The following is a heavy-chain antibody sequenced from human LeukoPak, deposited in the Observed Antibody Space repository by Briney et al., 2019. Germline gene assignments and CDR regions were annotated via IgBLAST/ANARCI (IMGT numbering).Heavy chain of an antibody. CDR1: GGSFSGYY. CDR2: INHSGST. V-gene: IGHV4-34*01. CDR3: TRGYRGYKYGYAWFGH. J-gene: IGHJ5*02. Sequence: PSETLSLTCAVYGGSFSGYYWSWIRQPPGKGLEWIGEINHSGSTNYNPSLKSRVTISVDTSKNQFSLKLSSVTAADTAVYYCTRGYRGYKYGYAWFGHWGQGTLVTVSS. D-gene: IGHD5-18*01.